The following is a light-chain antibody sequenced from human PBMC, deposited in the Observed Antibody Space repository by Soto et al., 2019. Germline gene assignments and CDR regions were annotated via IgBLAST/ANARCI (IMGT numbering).Light chain of an antibody. V-gene: IGKV3-20*01. CDR1: QSVSSSY. CDR2: GAS. CDR3: QQYGSSPRT. Sequence: DIVLTQYPGTLSLSPGDRATLSCRASQSVSSSYLAWYQQKPGQAPRLLIYGASSRATGIPDRFSGSGSGTDFTLTISRLEPEDFAVYYCQQYGSSPRTFGQGTKVEIK. J-gene: IGKJ1*01.